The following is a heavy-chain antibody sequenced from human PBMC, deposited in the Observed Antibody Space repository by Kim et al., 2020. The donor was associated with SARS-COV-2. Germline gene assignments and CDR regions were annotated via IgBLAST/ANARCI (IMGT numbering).Heavy chain of an antibody. D-gene: IGHD5-18*01. Sequence: PGSVKGRFTISRENAQNSLYLQMNSQRAGDTAVYYCARALAAMVSDWYFDLWGRGTLVTVSS. V-gene: IGHV3-13*01. CDR3: ARALAAMVSDWYFDL. J-gene: IGHJ2*01.